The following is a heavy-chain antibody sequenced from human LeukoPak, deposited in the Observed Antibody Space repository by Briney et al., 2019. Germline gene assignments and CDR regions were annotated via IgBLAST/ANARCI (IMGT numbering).Heavy chain of an antibody. D-gene: IGHD6-6*01. CDR2: ISAYSGNT. CDR3: ATGDPTITTRPLSY. V-gene: IGHV1-18*01. J-gene: IGHJ4*02. CDR1: GYTFTSYG. Sequence: GASVKVSCKASGYTFTSYGISWVRQAPGQGLEWMGWISAYSGNTNYAQKLQGRVTMTTDTSTSTAYMDLRSLRSDDTAVYYCATGDPTITTRPLSYWGQGTLVTVSS.